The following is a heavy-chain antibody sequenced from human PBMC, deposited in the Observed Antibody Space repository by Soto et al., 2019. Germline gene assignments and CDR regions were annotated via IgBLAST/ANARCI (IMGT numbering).Heavy chain of an antibody. CDR1: GASLNSSY. Sequence: SETLSLTCTVSGASLNSSYWAWIRQPPGKGPEWIGYVYYAGATNYNPSLESRVTISPDTSRNQFSLNLRSVSAADTAVYYCAGVMGDWGTYYYYYGMDVWGQGTTVTVSS. CDR3: AGVMGDWGTYYYYYGMDV. V-gene: IGHV4-59*01. CDR2: VYYAGAT. J-gene: IGHJ6*02. D-gene: IGHD3-16*01.